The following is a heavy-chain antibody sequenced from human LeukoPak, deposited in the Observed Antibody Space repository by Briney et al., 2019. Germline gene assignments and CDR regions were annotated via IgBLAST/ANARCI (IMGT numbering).Heavy chain of an antibody. J-gene: IGHJ4*02. D-gene: IGHD6-13*01. Sequence: SETLSLTCTVSGGSISSGDNYWSWIRQHPGKGLEWIGYISYRGSTYYNPSLKSRVTISVDTSKNQFSLKLSSVTAADTAVYYCARSHIAAAGPRPDYWGQGTLVTVSS. CDR3: ARSHIAAAGPRPDY. CDR1: GGSISSGDNY. V-gene: IGHV4-31*03. CDR2: ISYRGST.